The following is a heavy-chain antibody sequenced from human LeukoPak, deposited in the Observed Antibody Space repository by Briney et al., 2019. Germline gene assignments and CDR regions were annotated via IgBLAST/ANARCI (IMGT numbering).Heavy chain of an antibody. CDR2: MNPNSGNT. J-gene: IGHJ4*02. D-gene: IGHD2-15*01. Sequence: ASVKVSCKASGYTFTSYDINWVRQATGQGLEWMGWMNPNSGNTGYAQKFQGRVTMTRNTSISTAYMELSSLRSEDTAVYYCARDAKNRNKNGVSSWHRIDYWGQGTLVTVSS. V-gene: IGHV1-8*01. CDR3: ARDAKNRNKNGVSSWHRIDY. CDR1: GYTFTSYD.